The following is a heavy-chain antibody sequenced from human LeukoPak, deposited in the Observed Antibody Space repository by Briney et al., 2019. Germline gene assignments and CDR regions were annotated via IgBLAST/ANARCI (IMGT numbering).Heavy chain of an antibody. CDR3: ASQQQLVLLDWFDS. CDR1: GYSISSGYY. V-gene: IGHV4-38-2*02. CDR2: IYHSGST. J-gene: IGHJ5*01. D-gene: IGHD6-13*01. Sequence: SETLSLTCTVSGYSISSGYYWGWVRQPPGKGLEWIGNIYHSGSTDYNPSLKSRLTISVDTSKNQFSLKLSSVTAADTAVYYCASQQQLVLLDWFDSWGQGTLVTVSS.